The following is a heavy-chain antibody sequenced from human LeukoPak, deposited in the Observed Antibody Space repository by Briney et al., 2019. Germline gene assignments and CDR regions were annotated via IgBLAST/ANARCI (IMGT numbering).Heavy chain of an antibody. Sequence: SQTLSLTCAISGDSASSNSAAWNWIRQSPSRGLEWLGRTYYRSKWYNDYAVSVKSRITINPDTSKNQFSLQLNSVTPEDTAVYYCARDLSYCGGDCYPQTPSKKGVSYFDYWGQGALVTVSS. CDR3: ARDLSYCGGDCYPQTPSKKGVSYFDY. J-gene: IGHJ4*02. CDR1: GDSASSNSAA. V-gene: IGHV6-1*01. CDR2: TYYRSKWYN. D-gene: IGHD2-21*02.